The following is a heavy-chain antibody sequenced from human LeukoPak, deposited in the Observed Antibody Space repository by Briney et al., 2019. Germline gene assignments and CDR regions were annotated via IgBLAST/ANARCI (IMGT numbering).Heavy chain of an antibody. CDR2: VYDSGST. V-gene: IGHV4-59*08. Sequence: SETLSLTCTVSGGSISRNYWSWIRQSPGKGLEWIGYVYDSGSTNYNPSLKSRVTISVDTSKNQFSLKLSSVTAADTAVYYCASLLGYCSSTSCYYGAFDIWGQGTMVTVSS. CDR1: GGSISRNY. CDR3: ASLLGYCSSTSCYYGAFDI. J-gene: IGHJ3*02. D-gene: IGHD2-2*01.